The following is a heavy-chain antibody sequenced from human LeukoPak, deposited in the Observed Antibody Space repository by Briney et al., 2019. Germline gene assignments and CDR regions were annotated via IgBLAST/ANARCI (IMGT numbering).Heavy chain of an antibody. CDR1: GFTFSSYN. CDR2: ISASSSYV. V-gene: IGHV3-21*04. Sequence: GGSLRLSCEVSGFTFSSYNMNWVRQAPGKGLEWVSSISASSSYVYYADSVKGRFTISRDNAKNSLYLQMNSLRAEDTAVYYCATPLDYYDRSDSHQGGDWGQGTLVTVSS. J-gene: IGHJ4*02. D-gene: IGHD3-22*01. CDR3: ATPLDYYDRSDSHQGGD.